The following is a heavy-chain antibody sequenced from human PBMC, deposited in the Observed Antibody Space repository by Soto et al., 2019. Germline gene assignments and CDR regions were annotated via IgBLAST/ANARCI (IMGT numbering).Heavy chain of an antibody. V-gene: IGHV3-30*18. J-gene: IGHJ6*01. CDR1: GFAFRSYA. Sequence: QVQLVESGGGVVQPGRSLRLSCAASGFAFRSYAMHWVRQAPGKGLEGVADISYDGSKKDYADSVKGRFTISRDNSQNTLYLETTGLRGEDTAVYYCTNTEPSRYGRDVWGQGTTVTVSS. CDR3: TNTEPSRYGRDV. D-gene: IGHD1-26*01. CDR2: ISYDGSKK.